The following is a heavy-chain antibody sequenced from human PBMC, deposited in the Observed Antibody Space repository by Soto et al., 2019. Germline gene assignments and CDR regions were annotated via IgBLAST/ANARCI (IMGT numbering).Heavy chain of an antibody. CDR3: LGLISYGMDV. Sequence: QVQLVQSGAEVKKPGSSVKVSCKASGGTFSSYTISWVRQAPGQGLEWMGRIIPILGIANYAQKFQGRVTIPADKSTSTAYMELSSLRSEDTAVYYCLGLISYGMDVWGQGTTVTVSS. CDR1: GGTFSSYT. V-gene: IGHV1-69*02. D-gene: IGHD2-15*01. J-gene: IGHJ6*02. CDR2: IIPILGIA.